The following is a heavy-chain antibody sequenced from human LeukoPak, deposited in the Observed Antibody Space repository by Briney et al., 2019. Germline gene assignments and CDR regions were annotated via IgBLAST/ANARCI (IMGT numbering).Heavy chain of an antibody. D-gene: IGHD3-22*01. V-gene: IGHV3-30*03. CDR1: GFTFSSYG. J-gene: IGHJ4*02. Sequence: PGRSLRLSCAASGFTFSSYGMHWVRQAPGKGLEWVAVISYDGSDKYYADSVKGRFTISRDNSKNTLYLQMNSLRAEDTAVYYCARGSGYYRLFDYWGQGTLVTVSS. CDR2: ISYDGSDK. CDR3: ARGSGYYRLFDY.